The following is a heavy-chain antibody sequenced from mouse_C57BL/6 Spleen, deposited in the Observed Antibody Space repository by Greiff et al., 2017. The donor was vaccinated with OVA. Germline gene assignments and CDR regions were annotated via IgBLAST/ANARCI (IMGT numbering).Heavy chain of an antibody. CDR2: IDPETGGT. D-gene: IGHD3-2*02. V-gene: IGHV1-15*01. CDR1: GYTFTDYE. Sequence: QVQLQQSGAELVRPGASVTLSCTASGYTFTDYEMHWVKQTPVHGLEWIGAIDPETGGTAYNQKFKGKAILTADKSSSTAYMELRSLTSEDSAVYYCTRYGAQATAMDYWGQGTSVTVSS. J-gene: IGHJ4*01. CDR3: TRYGAQATAMDY.